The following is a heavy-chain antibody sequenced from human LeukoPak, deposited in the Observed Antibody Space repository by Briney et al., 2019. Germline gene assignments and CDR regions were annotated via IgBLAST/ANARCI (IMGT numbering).Heavy chain of an antibody. CDR2: IIPILGIA. V-gene: IGHV1-69*04. CDR3: ARGWGSSSAVGDDY. D-gene: IGHD6-6*01. CDR1: GGTFSSYA. J-gene: IGHJ4*02. Sequence: ASVKVSCKASGGTFSSYAISWVRRAPGQGLEWMGRIIPILGIANYAQEFQGRVTITADKSTSTAYMELSSLRSEDTAVYYCARGWGSSSAVGDDYWGQGTLVTVSS.